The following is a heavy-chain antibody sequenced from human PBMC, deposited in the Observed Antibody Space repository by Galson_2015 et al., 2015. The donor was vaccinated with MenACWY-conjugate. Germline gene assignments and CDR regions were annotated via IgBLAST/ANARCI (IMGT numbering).Heavy chain of an antibody. J-gene: IGHJ4*02. CDR2: MYYSGSA. V-gene: IGHV4-59*01. CDR3: ARGVNLASMAGY. Sequence: VSGGSISRFYWSWIRQFPGKGLEWIGYMYYSGSANYNPSLKSRVTISVDTSKNQFSLNLTSVTAADTAVYYCARGVNLASMAGYWGQGTLVTVSS. CDR1: GGSISRFY. D-gene: IGHD2-8*01.